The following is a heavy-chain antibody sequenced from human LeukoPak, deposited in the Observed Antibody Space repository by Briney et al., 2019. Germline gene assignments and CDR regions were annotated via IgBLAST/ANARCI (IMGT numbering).Heavy chain of an antibody. J-gene: IGHJ4*02. D-gene: IGHD1-26*01. CDR2: IFPADSDT. V-gene: IGHV5-51*01. CDR1: GYSFSNYW. Sequence: GESLKISCKGSGYSFSNYWIAWVRRMPGKGLEWMGIIFPADSDTRYSPSLQGQVTISVDKSINTAYLQWSSLKASDSAMYYCARPPGVGATSFDYSGQGTLVTVSS. CDR3: ARPPGVGATSFDY.